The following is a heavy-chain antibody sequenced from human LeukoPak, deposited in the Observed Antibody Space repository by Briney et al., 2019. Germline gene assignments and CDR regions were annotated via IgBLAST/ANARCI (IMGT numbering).Heavy chain of an antibody. Sequence: ASVKVSCKASGYTFSSYYMHWVRQAPGQGLEWMGIINPSGGSTSYAQKFQGRVTMTRNTSISTAYMELSSLRSEDTAVYYCARVDFDYWGQGTLVTVSS. CDR3: ARVDFDY. V-gene: IGHV1-46*01. J-gene: IGHJ4*02. CDR2: INPSGGST. CDR1: GYTFSSYY.